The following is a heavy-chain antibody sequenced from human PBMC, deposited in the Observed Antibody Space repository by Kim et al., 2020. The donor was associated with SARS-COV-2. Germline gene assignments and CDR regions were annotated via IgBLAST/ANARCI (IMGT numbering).Heavy chain of an antibody. CDR2: INHSGST. V-gene: IGHV4-34*01. D-gene: IGHD6-6*01. CDR1: GGSFSGYY. Sequence: SETLSLTCAVYGGSFSGYYWSWIRQPPGKGLEWIGEINHSGSTNYNPSLKSRVTISVDTSKNQFSLKLSSVTAADTAVYYCARGNIAARGENNWFDPWGQGTLVTVSS. J-gene: IGHJ5*02. CDR3: ARGNIAARGENNWFDP.